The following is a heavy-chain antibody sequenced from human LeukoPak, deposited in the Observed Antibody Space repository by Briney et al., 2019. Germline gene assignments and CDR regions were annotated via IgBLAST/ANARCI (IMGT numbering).Heavy chain of an antibody. Sequence: PSETLSLTCTVSGGSISSYYWSWIRQPPGKGLEWIGYIYYSGSTNYNPSLKSRVTISVDTSKNQFSLKLSSVTAADTAVYYCARHWDGDYDESDAFDIWGQGTMVTVSS. V-gene: IGHV4-59*01. CDR3: ARHWDGDYDESDAFDI. D-gene: IGHD4-17*01. CDR1: GGSISSYY. J-gene: IGHJ3*02. CDR2: IYYSGST.